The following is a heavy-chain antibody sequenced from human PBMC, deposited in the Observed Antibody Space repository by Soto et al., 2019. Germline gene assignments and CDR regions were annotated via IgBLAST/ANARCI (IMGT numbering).Heavy chain of an antibody. D-gene: IGHD3-22*01. V-gene: IGHV3-48*02. CDR1: GFTFNMYS. Sequence: EVQLVESGGDLVQRGGSLRLSCAVSGFTFNMYSMNWVRQAPGKGLEWVSYISSSSSVIYYADSVKGRFTVARDNAKNALYLQMNSLRDEDTAVYYCARVAAGATPYYSGSGYDDPSDIWGQGTMVTVSS. CDR2: ISSSSSVI. CDR3: ARVAAGATPYYSGSGYDDPSDI. J-gene: IGHJ3*02.